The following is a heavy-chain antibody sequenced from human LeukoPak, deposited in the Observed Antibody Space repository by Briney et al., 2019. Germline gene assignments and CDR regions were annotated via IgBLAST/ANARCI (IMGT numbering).Heavy chain of an antibody. J-gene: IGHJ4*02. D-gene: IGHD1-20*01. Sequence: GGSLRLSCAASGFTFSIYAMSWVRQAPGKGLEWVSAISNSGDRTYYAESVKGRFTISRDNSKNTVYLQLNRLRAEDTATYYCANNWSLDYWGQGTLVTVSS. CDR1: GFTFSIYA. V-gene: IGHV3-23*01. CDR3: ANNWSLDY. CDR2: ISNSGDRT.